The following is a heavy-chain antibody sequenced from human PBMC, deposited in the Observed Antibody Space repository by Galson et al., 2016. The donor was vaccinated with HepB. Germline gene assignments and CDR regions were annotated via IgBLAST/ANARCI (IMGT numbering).Heavy chain of an antibody. CDR1: GFSFSTYS. Sequence: SLRLSCAASGFSFSTYSVNWVRQAPGKGLEWVSSISSSGAYIFYADSVKGRFTISRDDAKNSVYLQMNSLRAEDTAVYYCARVLDLWNGYYPPPDYWGQGTLVTVSS. J-gene: IGHJ4*02. CDR2: ISSSGAYI. CDR3: ARVLDLWNGYYPPPDY. D-gene: IGHD3-3*01. V-gene: IGHV3-21*01.